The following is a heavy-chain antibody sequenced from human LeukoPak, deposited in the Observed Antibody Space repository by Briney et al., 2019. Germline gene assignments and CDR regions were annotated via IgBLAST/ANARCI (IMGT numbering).Heavy chain of an antibody. CDR2: ISYDGNSN. CDR1: GFTFSSYA. Sequence: PGRSLRLSCAASGFTFSSYAMHWVRQAPGKGLEWVAAISYDGNSNYYADSVKGRFTISRDNSKNTLYLQMNSLRAEDTAVYYCAKGSGSGSPYYFDYWGQGTLVTVSS. D-gene: IGHD3-10*01. V-gene: IGHV3-30-3*01. J-gene: IGHJ4*02. CDR3: AKGSGSGSPYYFDY.